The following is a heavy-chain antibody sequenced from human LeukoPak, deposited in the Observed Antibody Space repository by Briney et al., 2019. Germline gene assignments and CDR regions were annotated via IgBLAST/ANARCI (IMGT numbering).Heavy chain of an antibody. CDR2: IYYSGST. Sequence: SGTLSLTCAVSGGSISSYYWSWIRQPPGKGLEWIGYIYYSGSTNYNPSLKSRVTISVDTSKNQFSLKLSSVTAADTAVYYCAREGGIAVAGNWFDPWGQGTLVTVSS. CDR1: GGSISSYY. V-gene: IGHV4-59*01. D-gene: IGHD6-19*01. CDR3: AREGGIAVAGNWFDP. J-gene: IGHJ5*02.